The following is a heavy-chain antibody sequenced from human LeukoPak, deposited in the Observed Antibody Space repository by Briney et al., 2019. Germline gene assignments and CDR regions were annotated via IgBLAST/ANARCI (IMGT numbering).Heavy chain of an antibody. CDR1: VYPFTTWE. CDR2: VHPNGGNT. V-gene: IGHV1-8*01. D-gene: IGHD1-14*01. J-gene: IGHJ5*02. Sequence: ASVKVSCKTSVYPFTTWEINWVRQAAGQGLEWMGWVHPNGGNTAYAQKFQGRVTMTRDTSISTAYMELSGLTSDDTAVYFCARGPRNDPWGQGTLVTVSS. CDR3: ARGPRNDP.